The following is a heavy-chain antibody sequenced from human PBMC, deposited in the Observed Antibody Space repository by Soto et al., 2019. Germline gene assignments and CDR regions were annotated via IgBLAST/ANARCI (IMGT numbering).Heavy chain of an antibody. CDR3: ARREHHYDHNGSSRYYFAY. V-gene: IGHV5-51*03. CDR2: SYPGDSDT. D-gene: IGHD3-22*01. Sequence: EVQLVQSGAEVKKPGESLKISCEASGYSFTKYGIGWVRQMPGKGLEWMGNSYPGDSDTRYSPSFQGQVTISVDKSTPTAYLQWRSLKASDTAIYYCARREHHYDHNGSSRYYFAYWGQGTLVTVSS. J-gene: IGHJ4*02. CDR1: GYSFTKYG.